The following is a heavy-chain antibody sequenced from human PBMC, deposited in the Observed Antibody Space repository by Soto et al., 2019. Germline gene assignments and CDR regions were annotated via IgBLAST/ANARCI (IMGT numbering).Heavy chain of an antibody. D-gene: IGHD2-21*02. CDR2: ISYDGSNK. CDR3: VRGDKGGFDL. V-gene: IGHV3-30-3*01. J-gene: IGHJ3*01. CDR1: GFTFSSYA. Sequence: GGSLRLSCAASGFTFSSYAMHWVRQAPGKGLEWVAVISYDGSNKYYADSVKGRFTISRDNAKNTLYLQMNSLRAEDTAVYYCVRGDKGGFDLWGQGTTVTVSS.